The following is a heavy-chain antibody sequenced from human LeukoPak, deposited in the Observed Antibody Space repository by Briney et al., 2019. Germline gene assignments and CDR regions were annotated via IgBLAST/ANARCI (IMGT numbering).Heavy chain of an antibody. V-gene: IGHV4-59*11. Sequence: PSETLSLTCTISGASISSHYWSWIRQPPGKELEWIGYIDNGGSPKYSPSLRSRVTISVVTSKNQFSLKLNSVTAADTAVYYCARDLGRVANDYYIDSWGQGTLVTVSS. CDR3: ARDLGRVANDYYIDS. CDR2: IDNGGSP. CDR1: GASISSHY. D-gene: IGHD4/OR15-4a*01. J-gene: IGHJ4*02.